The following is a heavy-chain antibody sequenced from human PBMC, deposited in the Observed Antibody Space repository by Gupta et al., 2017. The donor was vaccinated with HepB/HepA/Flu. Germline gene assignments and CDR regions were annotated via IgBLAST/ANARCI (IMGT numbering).Heavy chain of an antibody. Sequence: EVQLVESAGGLVQLGGSLRLSCAASAFTFSNHWIHWLRQIPGEGLVWVSRISPDGSLTYYADSVKGRFTISRDNAKNTLYLQMNSLRAEDTAVYYWARDFDWGTGYWGQGTLVTVSS. CDR2: ISPDGSLT. CDR1: AFTFSNHW. CDR3: ARDFDWGTGY. D-gene: IGHD3-9*01. V-gene: IGHV3-74*01. J-gene: IGHJ4*02.